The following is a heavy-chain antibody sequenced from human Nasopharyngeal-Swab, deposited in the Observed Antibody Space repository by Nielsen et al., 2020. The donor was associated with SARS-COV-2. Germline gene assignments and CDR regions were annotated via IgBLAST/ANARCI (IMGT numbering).Heavy chain of an antibody. CDR1: GGSISSSSYY. CDR3: ATDYRDFFDY. CDR2: IYYSGST. D-gene: IGHD4-11*01. V-gene: IGHV4-39*02. J-gene: IGHJ4*02. Sequence: SETLSLTCTVSGGSISSSSYYWGWIRLPPGKGLEWIGSIYYSGSTYYNPSLKSRVTISVDTSKNQFSLKLSSVTAADTAVYYCATDYRDFFDYWGQGTLVTVSS.